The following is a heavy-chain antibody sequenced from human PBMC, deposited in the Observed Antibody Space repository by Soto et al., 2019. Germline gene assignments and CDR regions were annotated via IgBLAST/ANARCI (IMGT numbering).Heavy chain of an antibody. Sequence: SETLSLTCTVSGGSISSYYWSWIRQPPGKGLEWIGYIYYSGSTNYNPSLKSRVTISVDTSKNQFSLKLSSVTAADTAVYYCARDREFYGMDVWGQGTTVTVSS. V-gene: IGHV4-59*01. CDR3: ARDREFYGMDV. CDR2: IYYSGST. D-gene: IGHD3-10*01. J-gene: IGHJ6*02. CDR1: GGSISSYY.